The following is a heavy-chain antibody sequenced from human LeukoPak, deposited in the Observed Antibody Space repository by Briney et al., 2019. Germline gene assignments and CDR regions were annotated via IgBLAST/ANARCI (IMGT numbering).Heavy chain of an antibody. CDR2: INPNSGGT. J-gene: IGHJ5*02. Sequence: GASVKVSCMASGYTFTGYYMHWVRQAPGQGLEWMGWINPNSGGTNYAQKFQGRVTMTRDTSISTAYMELSRLRSDDTAVYYCARAVVLTMIVVANGGWFDPWGQGTLVTVSS. CDR1: GYTFTGYY. D-gene: IGHD3-22*01. V-gene: IGHV1-2*02. CDR3: ARAVVLTMIVVANGGWFDP.